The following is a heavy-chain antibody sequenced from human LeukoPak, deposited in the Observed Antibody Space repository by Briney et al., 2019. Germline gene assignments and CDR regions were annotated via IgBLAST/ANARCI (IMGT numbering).Heavy chain of an antibody. CDR3: ATSSSVRDFDY. J-gene: IGHJ4*02. D-gene: IGHD6-6*01. V-gene: IGHV3-23*01. CDR1: GFSFSSYV. CDR2: ISGSGGST. Sequence: GGSLRLSCAASGFSFSSYVMTWVRQAPGKGLEWVSGISGSGGSTDYTDSVKGRFTISRDNSKSMLYLRMDSLRVEDTAIYYCATSSSVRDFDYWGQGTPVTVSS.